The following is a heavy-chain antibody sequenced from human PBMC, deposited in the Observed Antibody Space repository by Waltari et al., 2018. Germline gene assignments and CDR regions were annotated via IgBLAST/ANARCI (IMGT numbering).Heavy chain of an antibody. V-gene: IGHV4-4*02. CDR1: GDSRTSGNL. CDR2: VHDSGKT. CDR3: ARDRGRGLYLDT. Sequence: QFQLQESGPGLAKPSVTLSLIRAVSGDSRTSGNLWNWFRQSPGTGLEWIGQVHDSGKTNYNPSFAGRVTVSLDTSTYHVALKMTSATAADTALYYCARDRGRGLYLDTWGQGILVTVSP. D-gene: IGHD2-15*01. J-gene: IGHJ4*02.